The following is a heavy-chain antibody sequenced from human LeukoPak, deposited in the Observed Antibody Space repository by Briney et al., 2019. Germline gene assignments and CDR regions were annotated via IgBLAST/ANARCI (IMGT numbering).Heavy chain of an antibody. Sequence: GESLKISCKGSGYSFTSYWIGWVRQMPGKGLEWMGIIYPGDSDTRYSPSFQGQVTISADKSISTAYLQWSSLKASDTAMYYCARVERPTAMGPWFDYWGQGTLVTVSS. J-gene: IGHJ4*02. CDR3: ARVERPTAMGPWFDY. D-gene: IGHD5-18*01. V-gene: IGHV5-51*01. CDR1: GYSFTSYW. CDR2: IYPGDSDT.